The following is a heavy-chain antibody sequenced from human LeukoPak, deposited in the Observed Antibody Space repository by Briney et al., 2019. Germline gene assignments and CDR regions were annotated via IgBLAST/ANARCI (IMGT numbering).Heavy chain of an antibody. D-gene: IGHD4-23*01. J-gene: IGHJ1*01. Sequence: PSETLSLTCAVYGGSFSSGGYYWSWIRQPAGKGLEWIGRIYITGRTDYNPSLKSRVTMSVDTSNNQFSLKLTSVTAADTAVYYCAKSWGYAANSLHIQHWGQGARVIVSA. CDR2: IYITGRT. V-gene: IGHV4-61*02. CDR1: GGSFSSGGYY. CDR3: AKSWGYAANSLHIQH.